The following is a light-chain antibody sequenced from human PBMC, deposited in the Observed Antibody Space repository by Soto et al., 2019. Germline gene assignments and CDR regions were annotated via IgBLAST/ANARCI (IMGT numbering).Light chain of an antibody. J-gene: IGKJ2*01. V-gene: IGKV1-5*03. Sequence: DIQMTQSPSTLSASVGDRVSITCRASQSISSWLAWYQQKPGKAPNLLIYKASSLESGVPSRFSGSESGTEFTLTINSLQPDDFVTYYCQQYASYPYTFGQGTNLEIK. CDR2: KAS. CDR1: QSISSW. CDR3: QQYASYPYT.